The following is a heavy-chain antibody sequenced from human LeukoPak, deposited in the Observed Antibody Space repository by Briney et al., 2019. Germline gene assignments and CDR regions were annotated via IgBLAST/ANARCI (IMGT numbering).Heavy chain of an antibody. D-gene: IGHD2-15*01. J-gene: IGHJ4*02. CDR1: GYTFTSYD. CDR2: MNPNSGNT. CDR3: ARDSAKGVAH. Sequence: ASVKVSCKASGYTFTSYDINWVRQATGQGLEWMGWMNPNSGNTGYAQKFQGRVTITADKSTSTAYVELSSLRSEDTAVYYCARDSAKGVAHWGQGTLVTVSS. V-gene: IGHV1-8*03.